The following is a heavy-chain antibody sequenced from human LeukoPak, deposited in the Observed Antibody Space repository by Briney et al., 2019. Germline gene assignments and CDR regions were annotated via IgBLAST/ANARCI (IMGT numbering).Heavy chain of an antibody. CDR3: ARESPPKGSRYSSSSDY. J-gene: IGHJ4*02. V-gene: IGHV3-30-3*01. Sequence: GGSLRLSCAASGFTFSSYAMHWVRQAPGKGLEWVAVISYDGSNKYYADSVKGRFTISRDNSKNTLYLQMNSLRAEDTAVYYCARESPPKGSRYSSSSDYWGQGTLVTVSS. CDR1: GFTFSSYA. CDR2: ISYDGSNK. D-gene: IGHD6-6*01.